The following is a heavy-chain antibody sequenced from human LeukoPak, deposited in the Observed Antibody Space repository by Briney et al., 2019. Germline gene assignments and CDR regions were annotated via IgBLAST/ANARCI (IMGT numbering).Heavy chain of an antibody. CDR2: IYHSGST. D-gene: IGHD3-16*02. CDR1: GYSISSGYY. CDR3: ARAPLITFGGVIGDAFDI. V-gene: IGHV4-38-2*01. Sequence: SETLSLTCAVSGYSISSGYYWGWIRQPPGKGLEWIGSIYHSGSTSYNPSPKSRVTISVDTSKNQFSLKLSSVTAADTAVYYCARAPLITFGGVIGDAFDIWGQGTMVTVSS. J-gene: IGHJ3*02.